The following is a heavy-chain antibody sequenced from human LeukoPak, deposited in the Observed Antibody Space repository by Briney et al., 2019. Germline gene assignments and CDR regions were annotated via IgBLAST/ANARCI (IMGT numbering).Heavy chain of an antibody. Sequence: ARYLRLSCAAYGFTFSSYGMQWVRPAPGRGLEWVAVISNDGRNKEYTDSVKGRFNISRDNSKNTLYLQMNSLRAEDTAVYYCATRYYYVSGSYYNVPPLDYWGQGTLVTVSS. CDR3: ATRYYYVSGSYYNVPPLDY. CDR2: ISNDGRNK. D-gene: IGHD3-10*01. CDR1: GFTFSSYG. V-gene: IGHV3-30*03. J-gene: IGHJ4*02.